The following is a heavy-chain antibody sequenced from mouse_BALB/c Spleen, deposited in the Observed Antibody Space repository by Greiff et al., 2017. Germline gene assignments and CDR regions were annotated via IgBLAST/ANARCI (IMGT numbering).Heavy chain of an antibody. J-gene: IGHJ2*01. CDR2: ISYSGST. CDR3: ARGGTTADY. CDR1: GYSITSDYA. Sequence: EVKLMESGPGLVKPSQSLSLTCTVTGYSITSDYAWNWIRQFPGNKLEWMGYISYSGSTSYNPSLKSRISITRDTSKNQFFLQLNSVTTEDTAIYYCARGGTTADYWGQGTTLTVSS. V-gene: IGHV3-2*02. D-gene: IGHD1-2*01.